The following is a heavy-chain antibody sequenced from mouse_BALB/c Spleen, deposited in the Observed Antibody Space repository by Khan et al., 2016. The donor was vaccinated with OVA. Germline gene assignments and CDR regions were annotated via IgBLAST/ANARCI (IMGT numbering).Heavy chain of an antibody. CDR2: VNPNTGGS. Sequence: EVQLQQSGPDLVKPGASVKISCKASGYSFTLYYMTWVKQSHGKSLEWIGRVNPNTGGSDYNQEFKGKATLTVDKSYNTAYMELHSMTSEDSAVYDWAGRYDVCGYWGQGTLVTVSA. CDR1: GYSFTLYY. CDR3: AGRYDVCGY. J-gene: IGHJ3*02. V-gene: IGHV1-26*01. D-gene: IGHD2-14*01.